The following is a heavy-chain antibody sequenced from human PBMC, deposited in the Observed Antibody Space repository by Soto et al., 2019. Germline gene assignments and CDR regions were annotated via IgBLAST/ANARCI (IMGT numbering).Heavy chain of an antibody. CDR1: GDSISSINNY. CDR2: ISYSGTT. V-gene: IGHV4-30-4*01. CDR3: ARGRGYSYGLDP. Sequence: QVQLHESGPGLVKPSQTLSLTCTVSGDSISSINNYWSWIRQPPGEGLEWIGFISYSGTTSYSPSRKSRVDISLDTSKTQLSLSLNFVTAADTAVYYCARGRGYSYGLDPWGQGSLVTVSS. D-gene: IGHD5-18*01. J-gene: IGHJ5*02.